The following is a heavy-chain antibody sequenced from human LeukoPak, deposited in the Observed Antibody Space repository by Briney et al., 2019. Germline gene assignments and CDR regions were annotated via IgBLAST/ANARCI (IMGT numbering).Heavy chain of an antibody. CDR2: ISGSGGST. CDR3: TKAVSCSSTSCHRSYGMDV. D-gene: IGHD2-2*02. V-gene: IGHV3-23*01. Sequence: GGSLRLSCAASGFTFSSYGMSWVRQAPGKGLEWVSGISGSGGSTYYADSVKGRFTISRDNSKNTLYLQMNSLRAEDTAVYYCTKAVSCSSTSCHRSYGMDVWGQGTTVTVSS. CDR1: GFTFSSYG. J-gene: IGHJ6*02.